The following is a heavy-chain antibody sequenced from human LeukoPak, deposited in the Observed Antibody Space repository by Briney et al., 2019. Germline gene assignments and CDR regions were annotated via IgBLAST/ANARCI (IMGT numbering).Heavy chain of an antibody. CDR3: ARGGGYSGYDWILDF. J-gene: IGHJ4*02. CDR1: GGSFSGYY. D-gene: IGHD5-12*01. CDR2: IDHSGST. V-gene: IGHV4-34*01. Sequence: SETLSLTCAVYGGSFSGYYWSWIRQPPGKGLEWIGEIDHSGSTNYNPSLKSRVTIPVDTSKNQFSLRVTSVTAADTAVYYCARGGGYSGYDWILDFWGQGTLVTVSS.